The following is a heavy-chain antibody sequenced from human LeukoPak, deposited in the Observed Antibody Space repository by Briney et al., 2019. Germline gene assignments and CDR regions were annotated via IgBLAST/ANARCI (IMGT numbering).Heavy chain of an antibody. D-gene: IGHD7-27*01. CDR2: ISYDGSYK. CDR3: TKGPTYWGAFHI. J-gene: IGHJ3*02. CDR1: GFTFSNSG. V-gene: IGHV3-30*18. Sequence: GGSLRLSCAASGFTFSNSGMHWVRQAPGKGLEWVAVISYDGSYKYYADSVKGRFTISRDSSKNTLYLQMNSLRPEDTAVYSCTKGPTYWGAFHIWGQGTMVTVSS.